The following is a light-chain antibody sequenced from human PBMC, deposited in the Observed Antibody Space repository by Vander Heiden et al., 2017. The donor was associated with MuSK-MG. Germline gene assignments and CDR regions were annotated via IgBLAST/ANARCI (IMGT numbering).Light chain of an antibody. V-gene: IGKV3-15*01. Sequence: EIVMTQSPATLSVSPGERATLSCRASQSVSSNLAWYQQKPGQAPRLLIYWSTTRATCIPARFSGSGSGTEFTLTISSLQSEDFAVYYCQQYNNWPPGTFGQGTKLEIK. CDR1: QSVSSN. CDR3: QQYNNWPPGT. J-gene: IGKJ2*01. CDR2: WST.